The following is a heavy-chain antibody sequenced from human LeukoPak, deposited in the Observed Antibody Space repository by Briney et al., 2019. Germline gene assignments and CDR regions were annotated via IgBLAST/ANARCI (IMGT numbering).Heavy chain of an antibody. CDR3: ARHYYVTYDSSGYYYGY. Sequence: GESLKISCKCSGYSFTSYWISWVRQMPGKGLEWMGRFDPSDSYTNYSPSFQGHVTISADKSISTAYLQWSSLKASDTAMYYCARHYYVTYDSSGYYYGYWGQGTLVTVSS. CDR2: FDPSDSYT. D-gene: IGHD3-22*01. CDR1: GYSFTSYW. V-gene: IGHV5-10-1*01. J-gene: IGHJ4*02.